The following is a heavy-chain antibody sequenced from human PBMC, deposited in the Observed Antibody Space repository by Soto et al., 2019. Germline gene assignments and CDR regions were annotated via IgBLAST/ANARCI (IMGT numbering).Heavy chain of an antibody. V-gene: IGHV4-31*03. CDR1: GGSISSGGYY. Sequence: PSETLSLTCTVSGGSISSGGYYWSWIRQHPGKGLEWIGYIYYSGSTYYNPSLKSRVTISVDTSKNQFSLKLSSVTVADTAVYYCARGAWGVSYYYYYYMDVWGKGTTVTVSS. D-gene: IGHD2-8*01. J-gene: IGHJ6*03. CDR2: IYYSGST. CDR3: ARGAWGVSYYYYYYMDV.